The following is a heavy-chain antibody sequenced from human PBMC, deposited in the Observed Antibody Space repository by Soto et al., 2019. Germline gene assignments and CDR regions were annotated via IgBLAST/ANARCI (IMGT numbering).Heavy chain of an antibody. Sequence: QVQLQESGPGLVKPSETLSLTCTVSGGSISGYYWSWIRQPPGKGLQWIGYIYSSGSTNYNPSLRSRVTISVDTSKNQFALNLSSVTAADTAVYYCARQRREFDYWGQGSLVTVSS. CDR1: GGSISGYY. CDR3: ARQRREFDY. V-gene: IGHV4-59*08. CDR2: IYSSGST. J-gene: IGHJ4*02.